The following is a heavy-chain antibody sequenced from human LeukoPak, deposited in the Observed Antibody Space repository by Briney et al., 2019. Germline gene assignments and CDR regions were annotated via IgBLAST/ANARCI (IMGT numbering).Heavy chain of an antibody. CDR1: GGSISHYY. D-gene: IGHD3-10*01. CDR2: IYYSGST. V-gene: IGHV4-59*01. J-gene: IGHJ4*02. CDR3: AKGPGSLSGGFDS. Sequence: PSETLSLTCAVSGGSISHYYWSWIRQPPEKGLEYIGYIYYSGSTNYTPSLKSRVTISVHTSKNKFSLKLRSVTAADTAVYYCAKGPGSLSGGFDSWGQGTLVTVSS.